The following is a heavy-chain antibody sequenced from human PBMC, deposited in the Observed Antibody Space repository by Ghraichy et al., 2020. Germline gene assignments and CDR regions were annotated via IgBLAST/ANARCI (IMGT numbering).Heavy chain of an antibody. V-gene: IGHV3-23*01. CDR1: GFTFSNYA. D-gene: IGHD3-9*01. Sequence: LSLTCAASGFTFSNYAMSWVRQAPGKGLECVSTINYNGVFTYYVDSVKGRFTVSRDNSNDMVYLQMASLRAEDTAVYYCASSPDYDLLTGYSGLDYWGQGTLVTVSS. CDR3: ASSPDYDLLTGYSGLDY. CDR2: INYNGVFT. J-gene: IGHJ4*02.